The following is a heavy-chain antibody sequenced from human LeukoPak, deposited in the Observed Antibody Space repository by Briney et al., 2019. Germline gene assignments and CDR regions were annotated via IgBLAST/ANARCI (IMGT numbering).Heavy chain of an antibody. CDR3: ARDSCSSTTCSPKETEYFQH. J-gene: IGHJ1*01. Sequence: GGSLRLSCAASGFNFQNYGMSWVRQSPGKGLEWVCGINWNGVTTNYGDSVKGRFTISRDNAKSTLYLQMNSLRAEDTAVYYCARDSCSSTTCSPKETEYFQHWGQGTLVTVSS. CDR2: INWNGVTT. V-gene: IGHV3-20*04. D-gene: IGHD2-2*01. CDR1: GFNFQNYG.